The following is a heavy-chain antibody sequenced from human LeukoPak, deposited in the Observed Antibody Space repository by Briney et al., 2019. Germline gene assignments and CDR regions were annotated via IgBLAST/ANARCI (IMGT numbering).Heavy chain of an antibody. J-gene: IGHJ6*02. V-gene: IGHV4-59*01. D-gene: IGHD3-9*01. CDR3: ARVVLTGSLYYYYYGMDV. Sequence: SETLSLTCPVSGGSISSYYWSWVRQPPGKGLEWIGYIYYSGTNNYNPSLKSRVTISVDTSKNQFSLKLSSVTAADTAVYYCARVVLTGSLYYYYYGMDVWGQGTTVTVSS. CDR2: IYYSGTN. CDR1: GGSISSYY.